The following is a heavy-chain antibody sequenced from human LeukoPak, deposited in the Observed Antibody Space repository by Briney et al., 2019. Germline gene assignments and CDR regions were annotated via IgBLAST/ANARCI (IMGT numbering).Heavy chain of an antibody. D-gene: IGHD3-3*01. Sequence: PGGSLRLSCAASGFTFSDYYMSWIRQAPGKGLEWVSYISSSGSTIYYADYVKGRFTISRDNAKNSLYLQMNSLSAEDTAVYYCARDSFGVVTYYYYMDVWGKGTTVSVSS. CDR3: ARDSFGVVTYYYYMDV. J-gene: IGHJ6*03. V-gene: IGHV3-11*01. CDR2: ISSSGSTI. CDR1: GFTFSDYY.